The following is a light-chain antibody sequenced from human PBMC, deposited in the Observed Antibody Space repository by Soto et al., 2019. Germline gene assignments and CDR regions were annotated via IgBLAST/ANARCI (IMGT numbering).Light chain of an antibody. Sequence: QSVLTQSSSASASLGSSVKLTCTLSSGHSSYIIAWHQQQPGKAPRYLMMLGGAGIHKKGSGIPDRFSGSSSGADRYLTISSLQSDDEADYYCETWGRDTQVFGGGTKLTVL. V-gene: IGLV4-60*03. J-gene: IGLJ2*01. CDR2: LGGAGIH. CDR3: ETWGRDTQV. CDR1: SGHSSYI.